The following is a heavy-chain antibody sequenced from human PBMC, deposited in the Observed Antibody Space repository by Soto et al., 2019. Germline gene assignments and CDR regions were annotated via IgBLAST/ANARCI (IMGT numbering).Heavy chain of an antibody. CDR1: GYTFTSYA. Sequence: QVQLVQSGAEVKKPGASVKVSCKASGYTFTSYAISWVRQAPGQGLEWMGWISAYNGDTNYAQKLQGRVTMTRDTYTRTAYMELRSLRSDDTAVYYCARDDASSSSARAFDIWGQGTMVTVSS. D-gene: IGHD6-13*01. J-gene: IGHJ3*02. V-gene: IGHV1-18*01. CDR2: ISAYNGDT. CDR3: ARDDASSSSARAFDI.